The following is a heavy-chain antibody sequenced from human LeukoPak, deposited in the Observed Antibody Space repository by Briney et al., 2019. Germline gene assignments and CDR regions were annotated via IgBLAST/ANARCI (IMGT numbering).Heavy chain of an antibody. D-gene: IGHD5-18*01. V-gene: IGHV1-2*06. CDR1: GYTFSGHY. CDR3: TRSWIQLWTPDFDH. CDR2: INPNSGGT. J-gene: IGHJ4*02. Sequence: ASVKVSCKASGYTFSGHYLHWVRQAPGQGLEWMGRINPNSGGTKYSQKFQNRVTMTSDTSVSTAYMELNGLRSDDTAIYYCTRSWIQLWTPDFDHWGQGTLVTVSS.